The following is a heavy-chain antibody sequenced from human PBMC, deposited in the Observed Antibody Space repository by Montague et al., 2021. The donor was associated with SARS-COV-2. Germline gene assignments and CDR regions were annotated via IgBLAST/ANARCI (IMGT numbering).Heavy chain of an antibody. V-gene: IGHV4-4*02. CDR1: GGSTNTNNW. D-gene: IGHD6-13*01. CDR2: IFHSGIT. Sequence: SETLSLTCAVSGGSTNTNNWWTWVCQPPGEGLEWIGQIFHSGITNYNPSLESRVTISVDKSKNQFSLRLSSVTAADTAVYYCARGRLVGDSSSWYYFDYWGQGTLVAVSS. J-gene: IGHJ4*02. CDR3: ARGRLVGDSSSWYYFDY.